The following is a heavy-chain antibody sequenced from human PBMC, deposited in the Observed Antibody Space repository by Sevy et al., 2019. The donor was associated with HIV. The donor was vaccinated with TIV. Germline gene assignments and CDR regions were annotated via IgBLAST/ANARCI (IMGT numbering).Heavy chain of an antibody. CDR1: GGSISSYY. J-gene: IGHJ5*02. D-gene: IGHD3-10*01. CDR3: ARSSSYGSGLTFDP. CDR2: IYYSGST. Sequence: SETLSLTCTVSGGSISSYYWSWIRQPPGKGLEWIGYIYYSGSTNYNPSLKSRVTISVDPSKNQFSLKLSSVTAADTAVYYCARSSSYGSGLTFDPWGQGTLVTVSS. V-gene: IGHV4-59*01.